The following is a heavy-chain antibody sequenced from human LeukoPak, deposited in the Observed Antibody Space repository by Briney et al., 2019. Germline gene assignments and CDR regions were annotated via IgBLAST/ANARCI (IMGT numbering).Heavy chain of an antibody. CDR3: ARGFLPDSWFDP. CDR2: IYTIGST. Sequence: PSETLSLTCTVSGGSISSGNYHWSWIRQPAGKGLEWIGRIYTIGSTNYNPSPKSRVTISLDTSENRFSLKLSSVTAADTAVYYCARGFLPDSWFDPWGQGTLVTVSS. J-gene: IGHJ5*02. V-gene: IGHV4-61*02. CDR1: GGSISSGNYH.